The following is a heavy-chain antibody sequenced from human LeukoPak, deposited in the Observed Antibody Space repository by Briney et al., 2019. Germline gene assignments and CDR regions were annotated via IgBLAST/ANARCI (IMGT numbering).Heavy chain of an antibody. CDR2: ISSSSSYT. D-gene: IGHD3-9*01. J-gene: IGHJ4*02. CDR1: GFTFSDYC. CDR3: ARGADAYDILTGNPFDY. V-gene: IGHV3-11*06. Sequence: GGSLRLSCAASGFTFSDYCMSWIRQAPGKGLEWVSYISSSSSYTNYADSVKGRFTISRDNAKNSLYLQMNSLRAEDTAVYYCARGADAYDILTGNPFDYWGQGTLVTVSS.